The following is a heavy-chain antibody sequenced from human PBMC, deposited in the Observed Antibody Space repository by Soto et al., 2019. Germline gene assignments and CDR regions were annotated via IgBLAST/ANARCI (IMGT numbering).Heavy chain of an antibody. CDR2: ISGGGSTT. D-gene: IGHD3-3*01. CDR1: GFNFNTFA. CDR3: AKLDFWSSTPVDH. J-gene: IGHJ4*02. V-gene: IGHV3-23*01. Sequence: DVELLESGGGLVQPGGSLRLSCAAAGFNFNTFAMTWVRQAPGKGLEWVSYISGGGSTTYYADSVKGRFAISRDNFKNTLYLQMNNLGAEDTAIYYCAKLDFWSSTPVDHWGQGTLVTVSS.